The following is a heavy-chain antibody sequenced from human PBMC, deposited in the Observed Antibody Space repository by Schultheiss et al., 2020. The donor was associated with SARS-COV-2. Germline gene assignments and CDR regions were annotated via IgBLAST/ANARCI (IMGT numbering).Heavy chain of an antibody. CDR2: IVVGSGNT. Sequence: SVKVSCKASGFTFTSSAMQWVRQARGQRLEWIGWIVVGSGNTNYAQKFQERVTITRDMSTSTAYMELSSLRSEDTAVYYCARGLGYCSGGSCNWFDPWGQGTLVTVSS. V-gene: IGHV1-58*02. J-gene: IGHJ5*02. CDR1: GFTFTSSA. D-gene: IGHD2-15*01. CDR3: ARGLGYCSGGSCNWFDP.